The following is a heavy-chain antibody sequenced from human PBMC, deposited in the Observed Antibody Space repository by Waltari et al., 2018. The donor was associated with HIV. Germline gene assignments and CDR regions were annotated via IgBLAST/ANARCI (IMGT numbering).Heavy chain of an antibody. CDR2: IYHSGST. D-gene: IGHD2-15*01. Sequence: QVQLQESGPGLVKPSETLSLTCAVSGYSISSGYYWGWIRQPPGKGLEWIGSIYHSGSTDYNPSLKSRVTISVDTSKNQFSLKLSSVTAADTAVYYCARDRMVVATPGPPTEYYFDYWGQGTLVTVSS. CDR1: GYSISSGYY. J-gene: IGHJ4*02. CDR3: ARDRMVVATPGPPTEYYFDY. V-gene: IGHV4-38-2*02.